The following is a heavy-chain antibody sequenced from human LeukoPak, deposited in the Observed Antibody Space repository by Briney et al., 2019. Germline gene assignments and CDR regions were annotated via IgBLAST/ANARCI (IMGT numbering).Heavy chain of an antibody. CDR3: ARQTGAGFVDY. J-gene: IGHJ4*02. CDR1: GYTFTGYY. Sequence: ASVKVSCKASGYTFTGYYMHWVRQAPAQGLEWMGWINPNSGGTNYAQKFQGRVTMTRDTSISTAYMELSRLRYDDTAVYHCARQTGAGFVDYLGQGTLVTVSS. D-gene: IGHD6-19*01. V-gene: IGHV1-2*02. CDR2: INPNSGGT.